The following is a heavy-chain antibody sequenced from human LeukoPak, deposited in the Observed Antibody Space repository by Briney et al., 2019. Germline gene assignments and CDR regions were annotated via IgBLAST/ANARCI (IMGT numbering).Heavy chain of an antibody. CDR2: INHSGST. CDR3: ARLSDFWSAFDY. Sequence: SETLSLTCAVYGGSFSGYYWSWIRQPPGKGLEWIGEINHSGSTNYNPSLKSRVTISVDTSKNQFSLKLSSVTAADTAVYYCARLSDFWSAFDYWGQGTLVTVSS. J-gene: IGHJ4*02. V-gene: IGHV4-34*01. CDR1: GGSFSGYY. D-gene: IGHD3-3*01.